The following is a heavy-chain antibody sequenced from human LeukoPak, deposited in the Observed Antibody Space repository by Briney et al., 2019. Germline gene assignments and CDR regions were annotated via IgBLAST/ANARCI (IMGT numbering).Heavy chain of an antibody. Sequence: GGSLRLSCAASGFTFSSYAMTWVRQAPGEGLEWVSAISPSGGDTYYADSVQGRFSISRDDSKNTLYLQMNSLRAEDTTIYYCAKASIVVVPAAKAPFDYWGQGTLVTVSS. D-gene: IGHD2-2*01. J-gene: IGHJ4*02. CDR1: GFTFSSYA. V-gene: IGHV3-23*01. CDR3: AKASIVVVPAAKAPFDY. CDR2: ISPSGGDT.